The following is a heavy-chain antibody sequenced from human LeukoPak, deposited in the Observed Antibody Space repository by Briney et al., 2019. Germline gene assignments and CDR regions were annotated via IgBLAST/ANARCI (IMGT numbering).Heavy chain of an antibody. CDR2: IRSDGSST. CDR1: GFTFSRYR. V-gene: IGHV3-74*01. D-gene: IGHD3-22*01. J-gene: IGHJ4*02. CDR3: AREQGYYSVPGY. Sequence: PGGSLRLSCAASGFTFSRYRMHWVRQAPGKGPVWVSRIRSDGSSTDYADSVKGRFTISRDNAKNTLYLQMNSLRAEDTAVYYCAREQGYYSVPGYWGQGTQVTVSS.